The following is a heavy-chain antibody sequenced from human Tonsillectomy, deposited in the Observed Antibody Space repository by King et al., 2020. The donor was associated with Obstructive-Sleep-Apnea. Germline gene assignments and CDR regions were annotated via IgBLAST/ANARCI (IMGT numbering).Heavy chain of an antibody. CDR1: GFTFGDYA. Sequence: VQLVESGGGLVQPGRSLRLSCTASGFTFGDYAMSWFRQAPGKGLEWVGFIRRKVYGGTSEYAESVKGRFTISREDSKSIAYLQMTSLKTEDTAVYYCTGDLGYYDASGYLGFYWGQGTLVTASS. V-gene: IGHV3-49*03. CDR2: IRRKVYGGTS. J-gene: IGHJ4*02. CDR3: TGDLGYYDASGYLGFY. D-gene: IGHD3-22*01.